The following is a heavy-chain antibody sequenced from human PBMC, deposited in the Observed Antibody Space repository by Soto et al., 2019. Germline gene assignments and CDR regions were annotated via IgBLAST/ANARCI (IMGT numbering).Heavy chain of an antibody. CDR2: IYYIGCP. CDR1: GGSISSSSYY. V-gene: IGHV4-39*01. CDR3: ATQLGVLLGGLIDP. D-gene: IGHD3-16*01. J-gene: IGHJ5*02. Sequence: QLQLQESGPGLVKPSETLSLTCTVSGGSISSSSYYWGWIRQPPWKGLEWIGSIYYIGCPYYNPSLKSRVSIFVAMSMNLFSLKLSSVTAADTAVHFCATQLGVLLGGLIDPWGQGTLVTVSS.